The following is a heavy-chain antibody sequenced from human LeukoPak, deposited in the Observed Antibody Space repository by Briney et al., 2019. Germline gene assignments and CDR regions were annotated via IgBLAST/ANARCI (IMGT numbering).Heavy chain of an antibody. CDR2: ISDSSSTI. CDR1: GFTFSSYG. Sequence: PGGSLRLSCAASGFTFSSYGMNWVRQAPGKGLEWVSYISDSSSTIYYADSVKGRLTISRDNAKNSLYLQMNSLRAEDTAVYYCARWGATGYGDYWGQETLVTVSS. D-gene: IGHD3-9*01. CDR3: ARWGATGYGDY. V-gene: IGHV3-48*03. J-gene: IGHJ4*02.